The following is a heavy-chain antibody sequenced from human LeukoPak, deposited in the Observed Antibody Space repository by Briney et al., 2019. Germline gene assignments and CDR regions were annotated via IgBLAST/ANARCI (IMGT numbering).Heavy chain of an antibody. D-gene: IGHD4-17*01. Sequence: SGGSLRLSCAASGFTFSSYGMHWVRQAPGKGLEWGAVIWYDGSNKYYADSVKGRFTISRDNSKNTLYLQMNSLRAEDTAVYYCARESYGDYVGYWFDPWGQGTLVTVSS. V-gene: IGHV3-33*01. J-gene: IGHJ5*02. CDR3: ARESYGDYVGYWFDP. CDR2: IWYDGSNK. CDR1: GFTFSSYG.